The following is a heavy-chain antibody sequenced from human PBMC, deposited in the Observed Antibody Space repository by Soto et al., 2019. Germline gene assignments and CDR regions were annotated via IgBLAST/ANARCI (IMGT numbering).Heavy chain of an antibody. Sequence: QVQLVQSGAAVKKPGSSVTVSCKASGGTFSSYTISWVRQAPGQGLEWMGGIIPIFGTANYAQKFQGRVTITADESTSTAYTELSSLRSEDTAVYYCARGNHRWLQLWYFDLWGRGTLVTVSS. CDR1: GGTFSSYT. J-gene: IGHJ2*01. V-gene: IGHV1-69*12. CDR3: ARGNHRWLQLWYFDL. CDR2: IIPIFGTA. D-gene: IGHD5-12*01.